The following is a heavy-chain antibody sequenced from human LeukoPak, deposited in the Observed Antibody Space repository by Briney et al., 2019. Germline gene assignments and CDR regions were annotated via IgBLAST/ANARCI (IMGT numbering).Heavy chain of an antibody. CDR3: ARVMGATVTTGWYFDY. D-gene: IGHD4-11*01. CDR1: GGSISSSSYY. V-gene: IGHV4-39*07. J-gene: IGHJ4*02. CDR2: IYYSGST. Sequence: PSETLSLTCTVSGGSISSSSYYWGWIRQPPGKGLEWIGSIYYSGSTYYNTSLKSRVTISVDTSKNQFSLKLSSVTAADTAVYYCARVMGATVTTGWYFDYWGQGTLVTVSS.